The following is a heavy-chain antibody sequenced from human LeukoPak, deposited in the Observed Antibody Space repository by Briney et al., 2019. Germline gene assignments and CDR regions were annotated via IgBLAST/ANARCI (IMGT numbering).Heavy chain of an antibody. CDR3: AKFEGATIPGWFNDY. V-gene: IGHV3-23*05. D-gene: IGHD6-19*01. CDR2: IDKTTYPT. J-gene: IGHJ4*02. Sequence: GGSLRLSCAASEFIFSDYAMGWVRQAPGKGLEWVSTIDKTTYPTFYADSVKGRFTISRDNSKNTLYLQMNSLRTEDTAVYFCAKFEGATIPGWFNDYWGQGILVTASS. CDR1: EFIFSDYA.